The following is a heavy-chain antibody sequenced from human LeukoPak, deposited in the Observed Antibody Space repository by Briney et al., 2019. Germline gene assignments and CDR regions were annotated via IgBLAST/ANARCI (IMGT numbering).Heavy chain of an antibody. J-gene: IGHJ4*02. CDR1: GFTFSSYA. CDR2: ISGSGGGT. Sequence: GGSLSLSCAASGFTFSSYAVTWVRQAPGMGLEWVSSISGSGGGTHYADSVKGRFTISRDNSYNTLYLQMNSLTAEDTAVYYCAKSLGGIVVVVAASWGQGTLVTVSS. CDR3: AKSLGGIVVVVAAS. D-gene: IGHD2-15*01. V-gene: IGHV3-23*01.